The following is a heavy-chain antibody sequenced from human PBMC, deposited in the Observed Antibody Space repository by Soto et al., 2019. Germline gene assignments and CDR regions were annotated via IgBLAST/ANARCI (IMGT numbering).Heavy chain of an antibody. CDR2: IIPIFGTA. V-gene: IGHV1-69*12. J-gene: IGHJ6*02. CDR3: ARGQISTSYLFHYYYGMDV. Sequence: QVQLVQSGAEVKKPGSSVKVSCKASGGTFSSYAISWVRQAPGQGLEWMGGIIPIFGTANYAQKFQGRVTITADESTSTAYMELSSLRSEDTAVYYCARGQISTSYLFHYYYGMDVWGQGTTVTVSS. D-gene: IGHD2-2*01. CDR1: GGTFSSYA.